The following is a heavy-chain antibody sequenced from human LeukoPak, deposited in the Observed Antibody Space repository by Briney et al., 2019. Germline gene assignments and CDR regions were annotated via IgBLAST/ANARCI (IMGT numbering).Heavy chain of an antibody. CDR2: IYSGGST. Sequence: GGSLRLSCAASGFTVSSNYMSWVRRAPGKGLEWVSVIYSGGSTYYADSVKGRFTISRHNSKNTLYLQMNSLRAEDTAVYYCARDHLSYDILTGYYTTALIYWGQGTLVTVSS. V-gene: IGHV3-53*04. CDR1: GFTVSSNY. CDR3: ARDHLSYDILTGYYTTALIY. D-gene: IGHD3-9*01. J-gene: IGHJ4*02.